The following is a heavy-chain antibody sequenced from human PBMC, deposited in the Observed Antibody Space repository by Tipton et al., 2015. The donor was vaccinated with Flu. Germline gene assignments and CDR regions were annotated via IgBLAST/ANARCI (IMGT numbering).Heavy chain of an antibody. V-gene: IGHV4-39*07. CDR1: GGSISSSSYY. D-gene: IGHD1-26*01. Sequence: TLSLTCTVSGGSISSSSYYWGWIRQPPGKGLEWIGSIYYSGSINYNPSLKSRVTISVDTSKNQFSLKLSSVTAADTAVYYCARYGTYDGSRYFQHWGQGTLVTVSS. CDR3: ARYGTYDGSRYFQH. CDR2: IYYSGSI. J-gene: IGHJ1*01.